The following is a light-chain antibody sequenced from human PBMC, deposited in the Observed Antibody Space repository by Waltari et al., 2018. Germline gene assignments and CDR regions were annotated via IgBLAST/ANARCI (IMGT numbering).Light chain of an antibody. CDR1: QSVRSGY. J-gene: IGKJ2*01. CDR2: AAS. Sequence: DIVLTQSPGTLSLSPGERATLSCRASQSVRSGYFAWYQQKPGQAPKLLIYAASSRAAGAPDRFSGSGSGTDFTLTVSRLEPEDFAVYYCHQYGSAPPYTFGQGTRLEIK. V-gene: IGKV3-20*01. CDR3: HQYGSAPPYT.